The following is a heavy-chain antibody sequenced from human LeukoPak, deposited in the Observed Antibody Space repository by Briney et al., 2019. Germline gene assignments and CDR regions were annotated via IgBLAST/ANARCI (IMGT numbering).Heavy chain of an antibody. D-gene: IGHD1-26*01. CDR2: IIPIFGTA. J-gene: IGHJ4*02. V-gene: IGHV1-69*13. CDR3: ARGARYSGSFRSKFDY. Sequence: ASVKVSCKASGGTFSSYAISWVRQAPGQGLEWMGGIIPIFGTASYAQKFQGRVTITADESTSTAYMELSSLRSEDTAVYYCARGARYSGSFRSKFDYWGQGTLVTVSS. CDR1: GGTFSSYA.